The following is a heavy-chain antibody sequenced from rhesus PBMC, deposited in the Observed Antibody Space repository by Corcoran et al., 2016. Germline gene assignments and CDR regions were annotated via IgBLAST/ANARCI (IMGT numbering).Heavy chain of an antibody. CDR1: GFTFSSYG. CDR3: ATYSGYSLREFDY. J-gene: IGHJ4*01. V-gene: IGHV3S5*01. D-gene: IGHD5-24*01. Sequence: EVQLAESGGGLVQPGGSLRLSCAASGFTFSSYGMSWVRQAPGKGLVWVLYIINVVGNTYYADSVKGRFTICRDNAKNTLSLQMNSLRAEDTDVYYCATYSGYSLREFDYWGQGVLVTVSS. CDR2: YIINVVGNT.